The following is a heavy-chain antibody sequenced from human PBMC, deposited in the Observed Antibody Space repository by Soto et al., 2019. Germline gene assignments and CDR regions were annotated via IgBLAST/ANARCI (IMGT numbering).Heavy chain of an antibody. V-gene: IGHV3-74*01. D-gene: IGHD6-13*01. CDR2: INTDGSST. Sequence: PGGSLRLSCAASGFTFSSYAMSWVRQAPGKGLEWVSRINTDGSSTNYADSVKGRFTISRDNAKNTLFLQMNSLRDEDMVVYYCASGYSSTWYNAFDIWGQGTMVTVSS. CDR3: ASGYSSTWYNAFDI. CDR1: GFTFSSYA. J-gene: IGHJ3*02.